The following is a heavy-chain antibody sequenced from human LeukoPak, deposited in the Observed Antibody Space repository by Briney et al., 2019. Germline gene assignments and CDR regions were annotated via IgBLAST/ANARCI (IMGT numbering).Heavy chain of an antibody. CDR3: ARVDYDIFSGYYTYAFDI. CDR2: ISGSSSYI. CDR1: GFTFSSYS. Sequence: GGSLRLSCAASGFTFSSYSMNWVRQAPGKGLEWVSSISGSSSYIYYADSVKGRFTISRDNAKNSLYLQMNSLRAEDTAVYYCARVDYDIFSGYYTYAFDIWGQGTMVTVSS. V-gene: IGHV3-21*01. D-gene: IGHD3-9*01. J-gene: IGHJ3*02.